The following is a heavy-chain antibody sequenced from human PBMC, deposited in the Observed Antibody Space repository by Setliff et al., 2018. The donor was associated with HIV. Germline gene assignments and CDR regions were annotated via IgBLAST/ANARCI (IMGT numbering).Heavy chain of an antibody. CDR3: GRHSLYGPAAISALDY. J-gene: IGHJ4*02. Sequence: SETLSLTCTVPGGSISNSSSYWGWIRQTPGKGLEWIGSIYSSRWSYYNPSLQSRLTLSIDRSRSQFSLNLRSVTAADTAVYYCGRHSLYGPAAISALDYWGQGALVTVSS. CDR2: IYSSRWS. CDR1: GGSISNSSSY. V-gene: IGHV4-39*01. D-gene: IGHD2-2*02.